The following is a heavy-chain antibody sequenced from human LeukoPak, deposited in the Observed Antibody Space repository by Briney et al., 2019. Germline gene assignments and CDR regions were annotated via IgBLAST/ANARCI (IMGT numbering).Heavy chain of an antibody. CDR3: ASEAGYGDYPFDY. D-gene: IGHD4-17*01. J-gene: IGHJ4*02. V-gene: IGHV3-30*02. CDR2: IRFDGSNT. CDR1: GFTFSSYG. Sequence: PGGSLRLSCAASGFTFSSYGMHWVRQAPGKGLEWVAFIRFDGSNTYYADSVKGRFTISRDNAKNSLYLQMNSLRAEDTAVYYCASEAGYGDYPFDYWGQGTLVTVSS.